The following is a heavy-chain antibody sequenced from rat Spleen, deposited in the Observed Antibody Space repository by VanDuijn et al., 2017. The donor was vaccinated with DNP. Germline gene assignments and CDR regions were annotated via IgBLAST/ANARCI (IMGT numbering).Heavy chain of an antibody. D-gene: IGHD4-3*01. Sequence: QVQLKESGPGLVQPSQTLSLTCTVSGFSLTSYGVSWVRQPPGKGLEWIAAISSGGSTYYNSALKSRLSISRDTSKSQVFLKMNSLQTEDTAMYFCARDLIIRDTTSAMDAWGQGTSVTVSS. CDR3: ARDLIIRDTTSAMDA. CDR2: ISSGGST. V-gene: IGHV2S12*01. J-gene: IGHJ4*01. CDR1: GFSLTSYG.